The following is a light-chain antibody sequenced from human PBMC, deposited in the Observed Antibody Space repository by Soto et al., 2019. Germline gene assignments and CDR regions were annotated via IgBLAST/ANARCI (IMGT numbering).Light chain of an antibody. J-gene: IGKJ1*01. CDR1: PSVSSSY. V-gene: IGKV3-20*01. CDR2: GAS. Sequence: EIVLTQSPGTLSLSPGERATLSCRASPSVSSSYLAWYQQKPGQAPRLLIYGASSRATGIPDRFSGSGSGTEFTLTISRLEPEDFALYYCQQYGSSPLAFGQGTKVEIK. CDR3: QQYGSSPLA.